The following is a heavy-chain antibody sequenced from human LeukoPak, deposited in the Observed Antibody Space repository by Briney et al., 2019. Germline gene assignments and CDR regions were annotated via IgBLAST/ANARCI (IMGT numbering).Heavy chain of an antibody. V-gene: IGHV4-59*12. CDR1: GGSISSYY. CDR3: AKRQRRYCSSTSCPTALDY. D-gene: IGHD2-2*01. J-gene: IGHJ4*02. Sequence: SETLSLTCTVSGGSISSYYWSWIRQPPGKGLEWIGYIYYSGSTNYNPSLKSRVTISVDTSKNQFSLKLSSVTAADTAVYYCAKRQRRYCSSTSCPTALDYWGQGTLVTVSS. CDR2: IYYSGST.